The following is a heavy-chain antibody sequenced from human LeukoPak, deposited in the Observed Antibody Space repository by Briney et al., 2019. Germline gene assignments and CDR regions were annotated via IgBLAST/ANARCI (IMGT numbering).Heavy chain of an antibody. J-gene: IGHJ4*02. CDR2: IYYSGST. V-gene: IGHV4-39*01. CDR3: ASPPVDYDSS. CDR1: GGSISSSSYY. Sequence: SETLSLTCTVSGGSISSSSYYWGWIRQPPGKGLEWIGSIYYSGSTYYNPSLKSRVTISVDTSENQFSLKLSSVTAADTAVYYCASPPVDYDSSWGQGTLVTVSS. D-gene: IGHD3-22*01.